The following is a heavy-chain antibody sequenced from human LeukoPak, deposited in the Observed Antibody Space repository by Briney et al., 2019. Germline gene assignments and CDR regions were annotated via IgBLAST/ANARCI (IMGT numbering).Heavy chain of an antibody. D-gene: IGHD1-26*01. J-gene: IGHJ4*02. CDR3: ARDGRIVPYYFDY. CDR1: GFTFNTYT. Sequence: GGSLRLSCAASGFTFNTYTMNWVRQAPGKGLEWVSYISSSGSTIYYADSVKGRFTISRDNAKNSLYLQMNSLRAEDTAVYYCARDGRIVPYYFDYWGQGTLVTVSS. V-gene: IGHV3-48*04. CDR2: ISSSGSTI.